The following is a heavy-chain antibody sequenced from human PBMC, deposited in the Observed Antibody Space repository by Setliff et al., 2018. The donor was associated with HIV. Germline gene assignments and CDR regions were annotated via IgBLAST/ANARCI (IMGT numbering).Heavy chain of an antibody. J-gene: IGHJ4*02. CDR3: ARTTVVGTEFDY. V-gene: IGHV2-70*04. D-gene: IGHD1-1*01. Sequence: SGPTLVNPTQTLTLTCSFSGFSLTARGERVTWIRQPPGKALEWLARIDWDDYKFYTTSLRTRLTISKDTSKNQVVLTMTNMDPVDTATYYCARTTVVGTEFDYWGQGILVTVSS. CDR1: GFSLTARGER. CDR2: IDWDDYK.